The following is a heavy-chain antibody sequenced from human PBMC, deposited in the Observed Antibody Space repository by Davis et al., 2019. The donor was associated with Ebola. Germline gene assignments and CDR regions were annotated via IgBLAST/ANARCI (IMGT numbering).Heavy chain of an antibody. CDR3: AREGNSGYNYGHNWFDP. CDR2: INNDGGIT. J-gene: IGHJ5*02. D-gene: IGHD5-18*01. V-gene: IGHV3-74*01. Sequence: GESLKISCAASGFTFSNFWMHWVRQAPGKGLVCVSRINNDGGITNYADSVKGRFTISRDNAKNSLYLQMNSLRVEDTAVYYCAREGNSGYNYGHNWFDPWGQGTLVTVSS. CDR1: GFTFSNFW.